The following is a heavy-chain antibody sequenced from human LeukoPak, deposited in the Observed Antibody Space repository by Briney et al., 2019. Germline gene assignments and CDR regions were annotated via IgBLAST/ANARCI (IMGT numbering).Heavy chain of an antibody. Sequence: GGSLRLSCAASGFTFGFYDMHWVRQGPGKGLEWVSGITSATDTYYPASVKGRFTISRENAKNLLFLQMNSLRVGDTAVYYCVRVREGSGGFDLWGQGTMVTVSS. D-gene: IGHD2-8*02. CDR2: ITSATDT. J-gene: IGHJ3*01. CDR3: VRVREGSGGFDL. CDR1: GFTFGFYD. V-gene: IGHV3-13*01.